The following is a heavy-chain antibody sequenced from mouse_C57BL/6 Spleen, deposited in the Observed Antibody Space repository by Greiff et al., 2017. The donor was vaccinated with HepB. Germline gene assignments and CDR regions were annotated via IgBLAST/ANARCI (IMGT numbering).Heavy chain of an antibody. CDR1: GYTFTEYT. CDR3: ARHEDADGYYPYYAMDY. D-gene: IGHD2-3*01. J-gene: IGHJ4*01. Sequence: QVHVKQSGAELVKPGASVKLSCKASGYTFTEYTIHWVKQRSGQGLEWIGWFYPGSGSIKYNEKFKDKATLTADKSSSTVYMELSRLTSEDSAVYFCARHEDADGYYPYYAMDYWGQGTSVTVSS. CDR2: FYPGSGSI. V-gene: IGHV1-62-2*01.